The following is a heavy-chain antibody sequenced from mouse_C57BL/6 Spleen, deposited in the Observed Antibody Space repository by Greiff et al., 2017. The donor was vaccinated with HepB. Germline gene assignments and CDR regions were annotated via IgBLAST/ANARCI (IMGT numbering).Heavy chain of an antibody. CDR3: ARSGGPAWFAY. J-gene: IGHJ3*01. V-gene: IGHV1-64*01. D-gene: IGHD1-1*02. Sequence: QVQLQQPGAELVKPGASVKLSCKASGYTFTSYWMHWVKQRPGQGLEWIGMIHPNSGSTNYNEKFKSKATLTVDKSSSTAYMQLSSLTSVDSAVYYCARSGGPAWFAYWGQGTLVTVSA. CDR2: IHPNSGST. CDR1: GYTFTSYW.